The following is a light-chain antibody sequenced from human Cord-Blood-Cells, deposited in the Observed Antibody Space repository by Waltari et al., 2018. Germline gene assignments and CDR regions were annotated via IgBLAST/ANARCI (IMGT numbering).Light chain of an antibody. J-gene: IGLJ2*01. V-gene: IGLV2-23*01. CDR2: EGS. Sequence: QSALTQPASVSGSPGQSITISCTGTSSDVGSYNLVSWYKQHPGKAPKLMIYEGSKRPSGVSNRFSGSKSGNTASLTISGLQAEDEADYYCCSYAGSSLVVFGGGTKLTVL. CDR1: SSDVGSYNL. CDR3: CSYAGSSLVV.